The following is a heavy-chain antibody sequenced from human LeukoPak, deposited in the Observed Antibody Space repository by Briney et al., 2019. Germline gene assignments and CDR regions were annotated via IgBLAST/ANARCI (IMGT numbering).Heavy chain of an antibody. CDR2: INPNSGGT. Sequence: ASVKVSCKASGYTFSGYYMHWVRQAPGQGLEWMGWINPNSGGTNYAQKFQGRVTMTRDTSISTAYMELSSLRSDDTAVYYCASSLSRSSPFDPWGQGTLVTVSS. V-gene: IGHV1-2*02. CDR3: ASSLSRSSPFDP. CDR1: GYTFSGYY. D-gene: IGHD6-13*01. J-gene: IGHJ5*02.